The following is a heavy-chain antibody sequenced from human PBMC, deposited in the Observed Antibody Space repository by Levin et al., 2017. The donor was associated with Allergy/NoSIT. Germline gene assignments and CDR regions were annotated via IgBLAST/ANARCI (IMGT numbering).Heavy chain of an antibody. CDR1: GDSISSYS. J-gene: IGHJ4*02. D-gene: IGHD2-8*02. Sequence: PSETLSLTCTVSGDSISSYSWTWIRQPPGKGLEWIAYIYNNGSPKYKTSLKSRVTMSVDPSSNQFSLKLTSVTAADTAVYYCARLSPSGGYWGQGTLVTVSS. CDR2: IYNNGSP. V-gene: IGHV4-59*08. CDR3: ARLSPSGGY.